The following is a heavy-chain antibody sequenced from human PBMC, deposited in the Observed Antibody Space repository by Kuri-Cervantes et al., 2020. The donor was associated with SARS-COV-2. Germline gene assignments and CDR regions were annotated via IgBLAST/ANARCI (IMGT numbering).Heavy chain of an antibody. V-gene: IGHV3-23*05. CDR3: AKVRGKAAAAYYFDY. J-gene: IGHJ4*02. CDR2: IYNSGISM. CDR1: GFRFGSYA. Sequence: GESLKISCAASGFRFGSYAMTWVRQAPGKGLEWVSVIYNSGISMYYADSVKGRFTISRDNSKNTLYLQMNSLRAEDTAVYYCAKVRGKAAAAYYFDYWGQGTLVTVSS. D-gene: IGHD6-13*01.